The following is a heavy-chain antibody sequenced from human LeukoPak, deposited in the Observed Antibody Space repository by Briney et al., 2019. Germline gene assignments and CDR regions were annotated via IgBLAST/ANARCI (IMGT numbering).Heavy chain of an antibody. D-gene: IGHD6-13*01. CDR3: ARDHEQLGLGYYYYYMDV. J-gene: IGHJ6*03. V-gene: IGHV4-4*07. Sequence: SETLSLTCTVSGGSISSYYWSWIRQPAGKGLEWLGRIYTSGSTNYNPSLKSRVTMSVDTSKNQFSLKLTSVTAADTAVYYCARDHEQLGLGYYYYYMDVWGKGTTVTVSS. CDR1: GGSISSYY. CDR2: IYTSGST.